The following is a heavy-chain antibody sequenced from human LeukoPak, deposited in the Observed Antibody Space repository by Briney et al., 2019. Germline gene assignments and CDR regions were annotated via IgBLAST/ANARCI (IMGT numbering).Heavy chain of an antibody. J-gene: IGHJ5*02. CDR1: GFTLSDYY. D-gene: IGHD3-10*01. CDR2: ISSSGSTT. Sequence: GGSLRLSCAASGFTLSDYYMNWIRQAPGKGLEWISFISSSGSTTYYADSVKGRFTISRDNSKNTLYLQMNSLRAEDTAVYYCARDPTRYGSGTLQRGWFDPWGQGTLVTVSS. V-gene: IGHV3-11*04. CDR3: ARDPTRYGSGTLQRGWFDP.